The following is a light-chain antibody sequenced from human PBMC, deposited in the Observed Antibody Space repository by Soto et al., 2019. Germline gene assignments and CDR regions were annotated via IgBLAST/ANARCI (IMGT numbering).Light chain of an antibody. Sequence: DIQMTQSPSSLSASVGDRITITCRASQIIDTWLAWYQQKPGKAPKLLIYKASSLENGVPSRFSGSGSGTEFPLTISSLQPDDFANYYCQQYETYSPWTFGQGTKVEVK. CDR1: QIIDTW. J-gene: IGKJ1*01. CDR2: KAS. CDR3: QQYETYSPWT. V-gene: IGKV1-5*03.